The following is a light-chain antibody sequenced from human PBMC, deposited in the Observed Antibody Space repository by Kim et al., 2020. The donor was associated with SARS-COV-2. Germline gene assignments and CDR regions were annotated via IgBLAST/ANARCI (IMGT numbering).Light chain of an antibody. V-gene: IGLV3-1*01. CDR3: QAWDSSTAV. Sequence: SYELTRPPSVSVSPGQTASITCSGDKLGDKYACWYQQKPGQSPVLVIYQDSKRPSGIPERFSGSNSGNTATLTISGTQAMDEADYYCQAWDSSTAVFGGGTQLTV. CDR1: KLGDKY. CDR2: QDS. J-gene: IGLJ3*02.